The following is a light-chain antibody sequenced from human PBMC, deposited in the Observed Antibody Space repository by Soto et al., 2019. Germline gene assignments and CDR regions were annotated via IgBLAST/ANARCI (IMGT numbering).Light chain of an antibody. Sequence: EIVMTQSPATQSVSPGERATLSCRASQSVSSNVAWFQQKPDQAPRLLIYDASSRATDIPARFSGSGSGTEFTLTISGLQSEDFAVYYCEQYYNWPPLTFGGGTKVE. J-gene: IGKJ4*01. V-gene: IGKV3-15*01. CDR1: QSVSSN. CDR2: DAS. CDR3: EQYYNWPPLT.